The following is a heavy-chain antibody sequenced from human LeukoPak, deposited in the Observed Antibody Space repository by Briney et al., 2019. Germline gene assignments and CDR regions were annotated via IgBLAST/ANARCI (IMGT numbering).Heavy chain of an antibody. J-gene: IGHJ4*02. CDR3: ARDNDYGDYVFDY. Sequence: AASVKVSCKASGYTFSDHAMHWVRQAPGQGLEWMGIINPSGGSTSYAQKFQGRVTMTRDTSTSTVYMELSSLRSEDTAVYYCARDNDYGDYVFDYWGQGTLVTVSS. CDR2: INPSGGST. V-gene: IGHV1-46*01. CDR1: GYTFSDHA. D-gene: IGHD4-17*01.